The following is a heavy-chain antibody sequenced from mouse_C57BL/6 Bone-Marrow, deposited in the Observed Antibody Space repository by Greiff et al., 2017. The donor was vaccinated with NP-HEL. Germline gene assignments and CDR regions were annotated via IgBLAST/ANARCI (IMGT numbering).Heavy chain of an antibody. CDR1: GFTFSSYG. Sequence: EVMLVESGGDLVKPGGSLKLSCAASGFTFSSYGMSWVRQTPDKRLEWVATISSGGSYTFYPDSVKGRFTISRDNAKNTLYLQMSSLKSEDTAMYYCARVVANWYFDVWGTGTTVTVSS. CDR3: ARVVANWYFDV. J-gene: IGHJ1*03. V-gene: IGHV5-6*01. D-gene: IGHD1-1*01. CDR2: ISSGGSYT.